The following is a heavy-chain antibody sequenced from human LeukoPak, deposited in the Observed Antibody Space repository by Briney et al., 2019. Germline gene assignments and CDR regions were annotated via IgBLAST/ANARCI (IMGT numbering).Heavy chain of an antibody. CDR1: GYSISSGYY. J-gene: IGHJ4*02. D-gene: IGHD4-17*01. Sequence: SETLSLTCTVSGYSISSGYYWGWIRPPPGKGLEWIGSIYHSGSTYYNPSLKSRVTISVDTSKNQFSLKLSSVTAADTAVYYCARTSYGDYGPDYWGQGTLVTVSS. CDR3: ARTSYGDYGPDY. V-gene: IGHV4-38-2*02. CDR2: IYHSGST.